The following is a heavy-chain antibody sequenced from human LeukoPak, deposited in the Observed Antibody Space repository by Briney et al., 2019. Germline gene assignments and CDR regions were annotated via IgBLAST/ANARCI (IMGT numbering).Heavy chain of an antibody. CDR3: ARVDDDAFDI. CDR2: IYYSGST. J-gene: IGHJ3*02. CDR1: GGSISSSSYY. Sequence: SETLSLTCTVSGGSISSSSYYWGWIRQPPGKGLEWIGSIYYSGSTYYNPSLKSRVTISVDTSKNQFSLKLSSVTAADTAVYYCARVDDDAFDIWGQGTMVIVSS. V-gene: IGHV4-39*01.